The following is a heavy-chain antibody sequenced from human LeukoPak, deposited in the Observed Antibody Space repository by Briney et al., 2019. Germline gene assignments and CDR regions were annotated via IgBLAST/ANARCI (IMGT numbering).Heavy chain of an antibody. Sequence: SETLSLTCAVYGGSFSGYYWNWIRQPPGKGLEWIGEINHSGSTNYIPSLKSRVTISVDTSKNQFSLKLSSVTAADAAVYYCARGSKMLGYNWFDPWGQGTLVTVSS. CDR3: ARGSKMLGYNWFDP. D-gene: IGHD1-26*01. CDR1: GGSFSGYY. CDR2: INHSGST. V-gene: IGHV4-34*01. J-gene: IGHJ5*02.